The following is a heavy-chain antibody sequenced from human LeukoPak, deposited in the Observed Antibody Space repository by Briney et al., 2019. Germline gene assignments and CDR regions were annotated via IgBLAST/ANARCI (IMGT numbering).Heavy chain of an antibody. CDR2: IKTKTDRGTT. J-gene: IGHJ3*02. CDR1: GFTFSNAW. D-gene: IGHD5-18*01. CDR3: TTEGFSYGYHSFDI. V-gene: IGHV3-15*01. Sequence: GGSLRLSCAASGFTFSNAWMSWVRQAPGKGLEWVGRIKTKTDRGTTDYAAPVKGRFTISRDDSKNTLYLQMSSLKTEDTAVYYCTTEGFSYGYHSFDIWGQGTMVTVSS.